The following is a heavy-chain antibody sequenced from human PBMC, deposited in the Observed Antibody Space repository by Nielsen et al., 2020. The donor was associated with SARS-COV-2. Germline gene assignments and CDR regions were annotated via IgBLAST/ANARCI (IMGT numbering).Heavy chain of an antibody. CDR1: GFTFSDYY. Sequence: GGSLRLSCAASGFTFSDYYMSWIRQAPGKGLEWVSYISSSGSTIYYADSVKGRFTISRDNAKNSLYLQMNSLRAEDTAVYYCARDSVVTIFGVPYYYYYGMDVWGQGTTVTVSS. J-gene: IGHJ6*02. D-gene: IGHD3-3*01. CDR2: ISSSGSTI. CDR3: ARDSVVTIFGVPYYYYYGMDV. V-gene: IGHV3-11*01.